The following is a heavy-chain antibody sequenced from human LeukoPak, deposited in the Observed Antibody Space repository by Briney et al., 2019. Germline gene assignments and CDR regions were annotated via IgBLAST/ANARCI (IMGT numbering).Heavy chain of an antibody. Sequence: SETLSLTCTVSGGSISGYYWNWIRQPPGKGLEWLGYIYPSGNSDYNPSLKSRVSMSVDTSKKQISLRLSSVTAADTAVYYCARVRYSSGWYFDYWGQGTLVTVSS. CDR1: GGSISGYY. J-gene: IGHJ4*02. V-gene: IGHV4-4*09. CDR3: ARVRYSSGWYFDY. D-gene: IGHD6-19*01. CDR2: IYPSGNS.